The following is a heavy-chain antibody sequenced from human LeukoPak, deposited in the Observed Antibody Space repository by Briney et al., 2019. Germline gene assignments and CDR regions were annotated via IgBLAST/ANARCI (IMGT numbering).Heavy chain of an antibody. J-gene: IGHJ5*02. D-gene: IGHD3-22*01. CDR3: ARNSSSGWFDP. Sequence: SETLSLTCTVSGGSISSSSYYWGWIRQPPGKGLEWIGSIYYSGSTHYNPSLKSRLSISVDTSKNQFSLKLSSVTAADTALYYCARNSSSGWFDPWGQGTLVTVSS. V-gene: IGHV4-39*01. CDR1: GGSISSSSYY. CDR2: IYYSGST.